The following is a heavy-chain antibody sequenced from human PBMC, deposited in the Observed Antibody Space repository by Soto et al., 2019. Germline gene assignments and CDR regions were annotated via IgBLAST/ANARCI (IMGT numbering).Heavy chain of an antibody. Sequence: EVQLLEPGGGLVQPGGSLTLSCATSGFTFSSYAMVWVRQAAEKGLEWVASISNNGDTAYYADSVKGRFTIPRGNSENTLYLQMNGLRADDTALYFCAKSRVFIGAIVTLLDSWGQGTQVTVSS. D-gene: IGHD3-16*02. CDR2: ISNNGDTA. CDR1: GFTFSSYA. J-gene: IGHJ4*02. V-gene: IGHV3-23*01. CDR3: AKSRVFIGAIVTLLDS.